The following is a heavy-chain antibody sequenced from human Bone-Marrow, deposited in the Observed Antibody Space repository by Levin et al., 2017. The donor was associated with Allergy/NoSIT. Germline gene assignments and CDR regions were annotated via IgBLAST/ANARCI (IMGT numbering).Heavy chain of an antibody. D-gene: IGHD2-15*01. Sequence: PGGSLRLSCAVSGFTFSNYGMHWVRQAPGKGLEWVALIWYDGSNKYYADSVKGRFTISRDNSKNTVHLQMNSLRGEDTAVYYCARDRGDIVAVEAGRLLDGGMDVWGQGTTVTVSS. V-gene: IGHV3-33*01. J-gene: IGHJ6*02. CDR2: IWYDGSNK. CDR1: GFTFSNYG. CDR3: ARDRGDIVAVEAGRLLDGGMDV.